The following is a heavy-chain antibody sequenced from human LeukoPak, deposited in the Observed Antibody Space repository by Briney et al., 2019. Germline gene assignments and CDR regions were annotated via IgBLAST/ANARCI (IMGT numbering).Heavy chain of an antibody. D-gene: IGHD1-26*01. CDR1: GYTFISYG. Sequence: ASVKVSCKASGYTFISYGISWVRQAPGQGLERMGWISASNGDTNYAQKLQDRVNMTTQTPTSTANMELRSLRSDDTAMYYCARVSGSYDYWGQGTLVTVSS. CDR3: ARVSGSYDY. J-gene: IGHJ4*02. V-gene: IGHV1-18*01. CDR2: ISASNGDT.